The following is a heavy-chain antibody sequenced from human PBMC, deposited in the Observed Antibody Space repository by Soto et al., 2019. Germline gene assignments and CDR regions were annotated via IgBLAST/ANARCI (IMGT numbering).Heavy chain of an antibody. CDR2: FDPEDGET. CDR3: ATSRHSNYYYYYGMDV. V-gene: IGHV1-24*01. CDR1: GYTLTELS. J-gene: IGHJ6*02. D-gene: IGHD4-4*01. Sequence: SVKVSCKVSGYTLTELSMHWVRQAPGKGLEWMGGFDPEDGETIYAQKFQGRVTMTEDTSTDTAYMELSSLRSEDTAVYYCATSRHSNYYYYYGMDVWGQGTTVTVSS.